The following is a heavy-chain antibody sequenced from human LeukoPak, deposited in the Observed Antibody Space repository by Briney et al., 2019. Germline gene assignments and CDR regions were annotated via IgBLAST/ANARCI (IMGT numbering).Heavy chain of an antibody. CDR2: VSGDGGTT. D-gene: IGHD1-26*01. V-gene: IGHV3-43*02. Sequence: GGSLRLSCAASGFTFHDYVLHWVRQGPGKGLEWVSLVSGDGGTTDYADSVKGRFTISRDNSKNSLYLQLNILRTEDTALYYCVKDSGTYQAPFDYWGQGTLVTVSS. CDR3: VKDSGTYQAPFDY. CDR1: GFTFHDYV. J-gene: IGHJ4*02.